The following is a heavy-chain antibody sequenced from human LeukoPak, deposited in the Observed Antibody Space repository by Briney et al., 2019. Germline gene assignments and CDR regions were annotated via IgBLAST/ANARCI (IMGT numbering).Heavy chain of an antibody. CDR2: ISAYDGNT. CDR1: GLTFSDYG. V-gene: IGHV1-18*01. CDR3: ARDGRFAAYEPDY. Sequence: ASVKVSCKASGLTFSDYGITWVRQAPGQGLEWVGWISAYDGNTNYAQKFQGRVTMTTDTSTSTAHMELRSLRYDDTAVYYCARDGRFAAYEPDYWGQGTLVTVSS. J-gene: IGHJ4*02. D-gene: IGHD1-26*01.